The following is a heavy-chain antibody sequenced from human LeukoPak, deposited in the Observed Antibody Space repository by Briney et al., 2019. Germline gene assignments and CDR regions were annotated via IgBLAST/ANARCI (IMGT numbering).Heavy chain of an antibody. CDR1: GFDFSHHY. V-gene: IGHV3-7*03. CDR2: ISPDGGVS. CDR3: AKEEFWRFDF. D-gene: IGHD1-1*01. Sequence: GGSLRLSCAASGFDFSHHYMTWVRQAPGKGPEWVAKISPDGGVSQYVDAVKGRFTISRDNSKNSLSLHMSSLRVEDTALYFCAKEEFWRFDFWGQGTLVTVS. J-gene: IGHJ4*02.